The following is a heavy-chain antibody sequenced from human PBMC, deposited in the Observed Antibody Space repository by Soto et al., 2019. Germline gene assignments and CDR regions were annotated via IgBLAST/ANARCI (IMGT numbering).Heavy chain of an antibody. V-gene: IGHV2-5*02. CDR1: GFSLSTSGVG. D-gene: IGHD3-22*01. Sequence: QITLKESGPTLVKPTQTLTLTCTFSGFSLSTSGVGVGWIRQPPGKSLEWLALLYWDDDKRYSQSLKSRLTITKDTSKNQVVLIMTNMDPVDTATYYCAHLYDSSGYCAYWGQGTLVTVSS. CDR2: LYWDDDK. CDR3: AHLYDSSGYCAY. J-gene: IGHJ4*02.